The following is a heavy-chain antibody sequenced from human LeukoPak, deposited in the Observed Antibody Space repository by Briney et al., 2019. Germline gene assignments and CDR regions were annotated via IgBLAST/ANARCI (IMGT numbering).Heavy chain of an antibody. CDR3: ARPPRDLVSAAPFPF. CDR2: VFPRSGDT. CDR1: GYTFSDYY. V-gene: IGHV1-2*02. J-gene: IGHJ1*01. Sequence: ASVKVSCKASGYTFSDYYIHWVRQAPGEGLEWVGWVFPRSGDTYYSQRFHGRVAMTTDTSINTAYMELSRLKSDDTGVYFRARPPRDLVSAAPFPFWGQGTLVTVSS. D-gene: IGHD5/OR15-5a*01.